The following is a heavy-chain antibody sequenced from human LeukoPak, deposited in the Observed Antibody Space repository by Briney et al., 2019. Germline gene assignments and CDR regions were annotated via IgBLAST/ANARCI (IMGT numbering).Heavy chain of an antibody. CDR2: IYPGDSDT. V-gene: IGHV5-51*01. CDR3: ARYYFWTGSYFFDY. D-gene: IGHD3/OR15-3a*01. CDR1: GFTFTTHW. J-gene: IGHJ4*02. Sequence: GESLKISCKTSGFTFTTHWIAWVRPMPGKGLELMGIIYPGDSDTNYSPSFQGQVTISADKSSNTAYLQWSSLKASDTAMYYCARYYFWTGSYFFDYWGQGTLVTVSS.